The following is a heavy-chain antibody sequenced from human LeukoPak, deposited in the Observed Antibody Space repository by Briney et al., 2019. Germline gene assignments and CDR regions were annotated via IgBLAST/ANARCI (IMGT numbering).Heavy chain of an antibody. CDR1: GGSFSGYY. D-gene: IGHD5-12*01. Sequence: SETLSLTCAVYGGSFSGYYWSWIRQPPGKGLEWIGEINHSGSTNYNPSLKSRATISVDTSKNQFPLKLSSVTAADTAVYYCARGRSGHDFDYWGQGTLVTVSS. V-gene: IGHV4-34*01. J-gene: IGHJ4*02. CDR3: ARGRSGHDFDY. CDR2: INHSGST.